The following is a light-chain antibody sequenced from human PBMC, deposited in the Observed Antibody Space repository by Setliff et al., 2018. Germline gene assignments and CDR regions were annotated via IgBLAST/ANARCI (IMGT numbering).Light chain of an antibody. Sequence: SALTQPASVSGSPGQSITIPCTGTSSDVVYYNYVSWYQQHPGKAPKLMIYEVSNRPSGVSNRFSGSKSGNTASLTISGLQAEDEADYYCSSYTSSSTRVFGTGTKVTVL. J-gene: IGLJ1*01. CDR2: EVS. CDR1: SSDVVYYNY. V-gene: IGLV2-14*01. CDR3: SSYTSSSTRV.